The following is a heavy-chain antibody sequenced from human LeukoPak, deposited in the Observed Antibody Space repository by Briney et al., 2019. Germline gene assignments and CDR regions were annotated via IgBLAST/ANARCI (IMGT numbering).Heavy chain of an antibody. D-gene: IGHD2-21*02. CDR3: ARGESSYCSGGCYFGS. CDR1: GGTFSSYA. Sequence: EASVKVSCKASGGTFSSYAISWVRQAPGQGLEWMGGIIPIFGTANYAQKFQGRVTITADESTSTAYMELSSLRSEDTAVYYCARGESSYCSGGCYFGSWGQGTPVTVSS. V-gene: IGHV1-69*13. J-gene: IGHJ5*01. CDR2: IIPIFGTA.